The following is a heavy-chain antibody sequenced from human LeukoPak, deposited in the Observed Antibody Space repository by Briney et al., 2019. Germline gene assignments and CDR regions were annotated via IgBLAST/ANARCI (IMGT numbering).Heavy chain of an antibody. CDR3: TRGGYQFDY. J-gene: IGHJ4*02. V-gene: IGHV3-49*03. CDR1: GFTFSSYG. D-gene: IGHD2-2*01. CDR2: IRSKAYGETT. Sequence: GGSLRLSCAASGFTFSSYGMSWFRQAPGKGLECVGFIRSKAYGETTGYAASVKGRFTISRDDSISIAYLQMNSLKTEDTAVYYCTRGGYQFDYWGQGTLVTVSS.